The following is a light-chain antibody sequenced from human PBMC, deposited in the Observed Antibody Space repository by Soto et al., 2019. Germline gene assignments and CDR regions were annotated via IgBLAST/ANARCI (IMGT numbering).Light chain of an antibody. CDR1: QSISNY. Sequence: DIQMTQSPSSLSASVVYRFTITFLASQSISNYLHCYQQKPGKAPKLLIYAASSLQSGVPSRFSGSGSGTDITLTISSLQPEDFATYYCQKSYSTPRTCGQGTKGDIK. J-gene: IGKJ1*01. CDR2: AAS. V-gene: IGKV1-39*01. CDR3: QKSYSTPRT.